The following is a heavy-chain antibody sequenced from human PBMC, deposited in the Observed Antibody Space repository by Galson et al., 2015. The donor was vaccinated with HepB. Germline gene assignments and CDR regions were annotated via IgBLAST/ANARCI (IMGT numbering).Heavy chain of an antibody. CDR1: GFGFSSSW. V-gene: IGHV3-74*01. CDR2: INTDGSAT. Sequence: LRLSCAASGFGFSSSWMQWVRRAPGKGLVWVSRINTDGSATSYADSVKGRFTISRDNAKNTLYLQVNSLRVEETAVYYCARDQSVYAPSWGQGILVTVSS. CDR3: ARDQSVYAPS. D-gene: IGHD2-2*01. J-gene: IGHJ5*02.